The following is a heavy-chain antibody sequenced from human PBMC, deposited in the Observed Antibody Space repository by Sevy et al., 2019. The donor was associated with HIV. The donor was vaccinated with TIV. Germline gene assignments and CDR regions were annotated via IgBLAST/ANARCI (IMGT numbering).Heavy chain of an antibody. D-gene: IGHD5-18*01. CDR3: ARDPRMQLSYYFDY. Sequence: GGSLRLSCAASGFTFSNYNMNWVRQAPGKGLEWVSYISSSSSTIYYADSAKGRFTLSRDNAKNSLYLQMNSLRDEDTAVYYCARDPRMQLSYYFDYWGQGTLVTVPS. J-gene: IGHJ4*02. CDR2: ISSSSSTI. V-gene: IGHV3-48*02. CDR1: GFTFSNYN.